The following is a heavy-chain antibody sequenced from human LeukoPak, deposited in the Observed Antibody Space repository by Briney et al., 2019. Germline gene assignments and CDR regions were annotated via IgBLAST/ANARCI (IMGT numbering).Heavy chain of an antibody. V-gene: IGHV3-74*01. CDR1: GFTVSRNY. D-gene: IGHD6-19*01. CDR2: INSDGSIT. Sequence: GGSLRLSCAASGFTVSRNYMSWVRQAPGKGLVWVSRINSDGSITTYADSVKGRFTISRDNAKNTLYLQMNSLRAEDTAVYYCAKSLSGWYAFDIWGQGTMVTVSS. CDR3: AKSLSGWYAFDI. J-gene: IGHJ3*02.